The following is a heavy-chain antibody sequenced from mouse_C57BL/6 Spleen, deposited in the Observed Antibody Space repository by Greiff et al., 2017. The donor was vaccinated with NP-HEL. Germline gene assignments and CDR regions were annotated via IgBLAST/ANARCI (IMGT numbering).Heavy chain of an antibody. CDR3: ARWVYYAAMDY. V-gene: IGHV1-26*01. CDR1: GYTFTDYY. CDR2: INPNNGGT. Sequence: EVQLQQSGPELVKPGASVKISCKASGYTFTDYYMNWVKQSHGKSLEWIGDINPNNGGTSYNQKFKGKATLTVDKSSSTAYMELRSLTSEDSAVYYCARWVYYAAMDYWGQGTSGTVSS. J-gene: IGHJ4*01. D-gene: IGHD1-1*01.